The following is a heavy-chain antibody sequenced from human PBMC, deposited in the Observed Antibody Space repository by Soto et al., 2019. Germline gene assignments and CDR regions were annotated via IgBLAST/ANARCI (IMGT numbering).Heavy chain of an antibody. V-gene: IGHV3-23*01. Sequence: EVQLLESGGGLVQPGGSLRLSCAASGFTFSSYVMSWVRQAPGKGLEWVSGISGSGGSTYYADSVKGRFTISRDNSKNTLYLQMNSLRAEDTAVYYCAKSSGYSYGRDDAFDIWGQGTMVTVSS. D-gene: IGHD5-18*01. CDR3: AKSSGYSYGRDDAFDI. CDR1: GFTFSSYV. J-gene: IGHJ3*02. CDR2: ISGSGGST.